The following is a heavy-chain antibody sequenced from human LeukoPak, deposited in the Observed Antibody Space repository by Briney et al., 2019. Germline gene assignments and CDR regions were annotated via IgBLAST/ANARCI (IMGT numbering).Heavy chain of an antibody. CDR3: ARSSTSTMADDY. Sequence: ASVKVSCKASGGTFSSYAISWVRQAPGQGLEWMGGIIPIFGTANYAQKFQGRVTITTDESTSTAYMELSSLRSEDTAVYYCARSSTSTMADDYWGQGTLVTVSS. D-gene: IGHD5/OR15-5a*01. CDR1: GGTFSSYA. CDR2: IIPIFGTA. J-gene: IGHJ4*02. V-gene: IGHV1-69*05.